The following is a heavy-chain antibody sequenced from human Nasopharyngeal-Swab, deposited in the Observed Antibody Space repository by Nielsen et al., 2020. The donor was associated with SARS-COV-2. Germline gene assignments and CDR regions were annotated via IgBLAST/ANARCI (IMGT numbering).Heavy chain of an antibody. Sequence: SETLSLTCSLNGVSFSGYHWGWMRQSPGKRLEWIGDITRSGNTNYNPALKSRVSMSVATSKDEFSLKLTSVTAADTAIYFCARVNNGGGIVPASYSFFMDVWAKGTSVAVSS. J-gene: IGHJ6*03. CDR2: ITRSGNT. D-gene: IGHD2-2*01. V-gene: IGHV4-34*01. CDR3: ARVNNGGGIVPASYSFFMDV. CDR1: GVSFSGYH.